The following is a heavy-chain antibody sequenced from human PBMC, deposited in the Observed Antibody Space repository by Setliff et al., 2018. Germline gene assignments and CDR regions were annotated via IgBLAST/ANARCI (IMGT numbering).Heavy chain of an antibody. CDR3: ARGLPGSGYSSGVLDF. CDR1: GFTSGAYW. CDR2: IDPYGSFT. J-gene: IGHJ4*03. D-gene: IGHD3-9*01. V-gene: IGHV3-74*01. Sequence: GSLRLSCVVSGFTSGAYWMNWVRQAPGKGLMWVSRIDPYGSFTAYADSVKGRFTISRDNAKDTVYLQMNSLRVDDTAVYYCARGLPGSGYSSGVLDFWGQGTMVTVSS.